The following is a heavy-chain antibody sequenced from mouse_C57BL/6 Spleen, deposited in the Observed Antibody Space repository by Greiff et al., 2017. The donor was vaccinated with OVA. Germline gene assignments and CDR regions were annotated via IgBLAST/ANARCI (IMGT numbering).Heavy chain of an antibody. Sequence: QVQLQQSGAELVRPGTSVKVSCKASGYAFTNYLIAWVKQRPGQGLEWIGVINPGSGGTNYNEKFKGKATLTADKSSSTAYMQLSSLTSEDSAVDVCERDGDYGSSYGYFYVWGTGTTVTVAS. V-gene: IGHV1-54*01. J-gene: IGHJ1*03. CDR1: GYAFTNYL. CDR3: ERDGDYGSSYGYFYV. D-gene: IGHD1-1*01. CDR2: INPGSGGT.